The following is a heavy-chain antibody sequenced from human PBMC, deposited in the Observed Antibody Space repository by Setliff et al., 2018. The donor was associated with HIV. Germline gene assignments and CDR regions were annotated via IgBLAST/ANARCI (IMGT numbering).Heavy chain of an antibody. Sequence: ASVKVSCKVSGYTLTELSMHWVRQAPGKGLEWMGGFDPEDGETIYAQKFQGRVTMTEDTSTDTAYMDLSSLRSEDTAVYYCATSVPTYYYDSSGRHNDAFDIWGQGTMVTVSS. J-gene: IGHJ3*02. CDR3: ATSVPTYYYDSSGRHNDAFDI. CDR1: GYTLTELS. CDR2: FDPEDGET. D-gene: IGHD3-22*01. V-gene: IGHV1-24*01.